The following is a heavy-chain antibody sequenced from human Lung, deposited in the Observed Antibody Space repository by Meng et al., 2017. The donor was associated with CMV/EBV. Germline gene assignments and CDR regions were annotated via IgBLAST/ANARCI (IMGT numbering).Heavy chain of an antibody. D-gene: IGHD2-2*01. CDR3: AKADIVVVPAGAFYI. CDR2: ISWNSGSI. CDR1: GFTFDDYA. V-gene: IGHV3-9*01. J-gene: IGHJ3*02. Sequence: CAASGFTFDDYAMHWVRQAPGKSLEWVSGISWNSGSIGYADSVKGRFTISRDNAKNSLYLKMNSLRAEDTALYYCAKADIVVVPAGAFYIWVQGTXVTVSS.